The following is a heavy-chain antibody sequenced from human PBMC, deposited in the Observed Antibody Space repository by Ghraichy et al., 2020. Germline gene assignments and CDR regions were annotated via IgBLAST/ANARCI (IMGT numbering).Heavy chain of an antibody. CDR2: ITSSSAYI. CDR1: GFPFSSYN. Sequence: GGSLRLSCAASGFPFSSYNMNWVRQAPGKGLEWVSSITSSSAYIYYADSVKGRFTISRDNAKNSLYLQMNSLRAEDTALYYCVRDGVVNYNWFDPWGQGTLVIVSS. J-gene: IGHJ5*02. V-gene: IGHV3-21*01. D-gene: IGHD2-8*02. CDR3: VRDGVVNYNWFDP.